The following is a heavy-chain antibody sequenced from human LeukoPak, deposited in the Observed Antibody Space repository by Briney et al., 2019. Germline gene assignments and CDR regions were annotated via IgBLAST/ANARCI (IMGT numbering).Heavy chain of an antibody. CDR2: IKQDGSNK. CDR1: GFTFSSYW. J-gene: IGHJ3*02. V-gene: IGHV3-7*04. Sequence: GGSLRLSCAASGFTFSSYWMSWVRQAPGKGLEWVANIKQDGSNKYYADSVKGRFTISRDNAKNSLYLQMNSLRAEDTAVYYCARVRSYYYGSGTQVDAFDIWGQGTMVTVSS. D-gene: IGHD3-10*01. CDR3: ARVRSYYYGSGTQVDAFDI.